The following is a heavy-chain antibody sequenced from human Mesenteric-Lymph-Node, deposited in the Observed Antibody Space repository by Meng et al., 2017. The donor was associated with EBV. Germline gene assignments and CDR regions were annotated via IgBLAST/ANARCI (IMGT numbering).Heavy chain of an antibody. CDR1: GGSFASISYY. Sequence: QVQSRESGPGLVKPSETLSLTCSVSGGSFASISYYWVWISQPPGKGLEWIGSISYSGSTYYNPSLKSRVTISVDTPKNQFSLKLRSVTATDTAVYYCARADYYDTSGNLDFWGQGTLVTVSS. CDR2: ISYSGST. D-gene: IGHD3-22*01. CDR3: ARADYYDTSGNLDF. V-gene: IGHV4-39*01. J-gene: IGHJ4*02.